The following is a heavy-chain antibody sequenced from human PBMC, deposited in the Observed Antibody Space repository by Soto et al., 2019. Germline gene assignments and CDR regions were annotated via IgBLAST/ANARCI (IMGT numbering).Heavy chain of an antibody. CDR2: ISYDGSNK. V-gene: IGHV3-30*18. CDR3: AKDQFDY. Sequence: QVQLVESGGGVVQPGRSLRLSCAASGFTFSSYGMHWVRQAPGKGLEWVAVISYDGSNKYYADSVKGRFTISRDNSKNTLYLQMNSLRAEDTAVYYCAKDQFDYWGQGTLVIVSS. J-gene: IGHJ4*02. CDR1: GFTFSSYG.